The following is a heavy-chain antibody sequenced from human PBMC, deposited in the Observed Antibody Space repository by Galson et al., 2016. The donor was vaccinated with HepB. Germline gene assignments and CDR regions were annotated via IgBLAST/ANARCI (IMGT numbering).Heavy chain of an antibody. CDR3: ARERYDFWGGSYYYYGMDV. J-gene: IGHJ6*02. Sequence: SLRLSCAASRFTFTDYWMSWVRQAPGKGLEWVANIKQDGSEKYYVDSVKGRFTISRDNAKNSLYLQMNSLRAEDTAVYYCARERYDFWGGSYYYYGMDVWGQGTTVTVSS. D-gene: IGHD3-3*01. CDR1: RFTFTDYW. CDR2: IKQDGSEK. V-gene: IGHV3-7*05.